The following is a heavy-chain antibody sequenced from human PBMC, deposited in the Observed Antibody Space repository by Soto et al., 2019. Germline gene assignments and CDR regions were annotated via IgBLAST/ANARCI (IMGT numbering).Heavy chain of an antibody. Sequence: PSETLSLTCTVSGGSISTSSSYWGWIRQPPGKGLEWVGSIYYNGNTYYNPSLKSRLTISVETSKKQFSMKLSSVTAADTAAYYCVRRYYDSSGYHWGQGTLVTVSS. CDR3: VRRYYDSSGYH. D-gene: IGHD3-22*01. CDR1: GGSISTSSSY. J-gene: IGHJ5*02. V-gene: IGHV4-39*01. CDR2: IYYNGNT.